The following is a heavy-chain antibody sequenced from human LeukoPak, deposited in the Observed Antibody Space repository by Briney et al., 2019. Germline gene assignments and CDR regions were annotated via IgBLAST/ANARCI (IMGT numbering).Heavy chain of an antibody. Sequence: GGSLRLSCAASGFTFSSYWMSWVRQAPGKGLEWVANIKQDGSEKYYVDSVKGRFTISRDNAKNSLYLQMNSLRAEDTAVYYCASGEKRYFDWLPIDYWGQGALVTVSS. CDR3: ASGEKRYFDWLPIDY. CDR2: IKQDGSEK. V-gene: IGHV3-7*01. D-gene: IGHD3-9*01. J-gene: IGHJ4*02. CDR1: GFTFSSYW.